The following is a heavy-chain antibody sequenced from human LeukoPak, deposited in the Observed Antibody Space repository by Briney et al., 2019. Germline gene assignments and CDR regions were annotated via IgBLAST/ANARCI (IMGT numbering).Heavy chain of an antibody. CDR1: GFTFDDYA. J-gene: IGHJ5*02. CDR3: AKGFLEWLPYNWFDP. D-gene: IGHD3-3*01. V-gene: IGHV3-23*01. CDR2: ISGSGGST. Sequence: GGSLRLSCAASGFTFDDYAMHWVRQAPGKGLEWVSAISGSGGSTYYADSVKGRFTISRDNSKNTLYLQMNSLRAEDTAVYYCAKGFLEWLPYNWFDPWGQGTLVTVSS.